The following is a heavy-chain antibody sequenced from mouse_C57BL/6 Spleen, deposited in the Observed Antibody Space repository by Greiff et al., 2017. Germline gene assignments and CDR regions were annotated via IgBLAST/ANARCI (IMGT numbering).Heavy chain of an antibody. CDR3: ARLYGNFYYYAMDD. V-gene: IGHV5-17*01. CDR2: ISSGSSTI. Sequence: EVKLMESGGGLVKPGGSLKLSCAASGFTFSDYGMHWVRQAPEKGLEWVAYISSGSSTIYYADTVKGRFTISRDNAKNTLFLQMTSLRSEDTAMYYCARLYGNFYYYAMDDWGQGTSVTVSS. J-gene: IGHJ4*01. CDR1: GFTFSDYG. D-gene: IGHD2-10*02.